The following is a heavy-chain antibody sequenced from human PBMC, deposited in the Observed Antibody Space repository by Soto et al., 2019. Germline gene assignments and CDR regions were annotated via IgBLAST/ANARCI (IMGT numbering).Heavy chain of an antibody. Sequence: GASVKVSCKASGGTFSSYAISWVRQAPGQGLEWMGGIIPIFGTANYAQKFQGRVTITADGSTSTTYMELSSLRSEDTAVYYCASAYYDFWSGHHYWGQGTLVTVSS. V-gene: IGHV1-69*13. J-gene: IGHJ4*02. CDR2: IIPIFGTA. CDR3: ASAYYDFWSGHHY. D-gene: IGHD3-3*01. CDR1: GGTFSSYA.